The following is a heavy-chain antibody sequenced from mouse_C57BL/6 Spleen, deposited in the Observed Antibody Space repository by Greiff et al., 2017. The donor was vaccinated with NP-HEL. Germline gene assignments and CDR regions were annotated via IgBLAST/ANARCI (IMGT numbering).Heavy chain of an antibody. CDR3: ARYGDYYGDY. Sequence: QVQLKQSGPELVKPGASVKISCKASGYAFSSSWMNWVKQRPGKGLEWIGRIYPGDGDTNYNGKFKGKATLTADKSSSTAYMQLSSLTSEDSAVYFCARYGDYYGDYWGQGTTLTVSS. D-gene: IGHD1-1*01. V-gene: IGHV1-82*01. CDR1: GYAFSSSW. CDR2: IYPGDGDT. J-gene: IGHJ2*01.